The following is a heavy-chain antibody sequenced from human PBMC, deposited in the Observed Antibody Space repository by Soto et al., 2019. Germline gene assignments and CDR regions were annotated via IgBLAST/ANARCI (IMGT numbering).Heavy chain of an antibody. CDR1: GYTFTSYG. CDR3: ARHYRIAARRGLWYFDL. J-gene: IGHJ2*01. Sequence: ASVKVSCKASGYTFTSYGISWVRQAPGQGLEWMGWISAYNGNTNYAQKLQGRVTMTTDTSTSTAYMELRSLRSDDTAVYYCARHYRIAARRGLWYFDLWGRGTLVTVSS. D-gene: IGHD6-6*01. V-gene: IGHV1-18*04. CDR2: ISAYNGNT.